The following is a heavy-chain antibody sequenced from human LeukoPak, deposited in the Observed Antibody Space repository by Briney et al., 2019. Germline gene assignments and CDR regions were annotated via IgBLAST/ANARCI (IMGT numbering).Heavy chain of an antibody. Sequence: PGGSLRLSCAASGFTFSSYGMHWVRQAPGKGLEWVAFIRYDGSNKYYADSVKGRFTISRDNSKNTLYLQMNSLRAEDTAVYYCAKEHRIAVAASYYYYMDVWGKGTTVTISS. J-gene: IGHJ6*03. CDR2: IRYDGSNK. V-gene: IGHV3-30*02. CDR1: GFTFSSYG. CDR3: AKEHRIAVAASYYYYMDV. D-gene: IGHD6-19*01.